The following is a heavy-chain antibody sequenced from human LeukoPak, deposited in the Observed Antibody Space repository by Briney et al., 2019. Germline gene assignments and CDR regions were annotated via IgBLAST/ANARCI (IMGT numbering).Heavy chain of an antibody. Sequence: SETLSLTCAVYGGSFSGYYWSWIRQPPGKGLEWIGEINHSGSTNYNPSLKSRVTISVDTSKNQFSLKPSSVTAADTAVYYCATAWYYDILTGYSRDAFDIWGQGTMVTVSS. CDR3: ATAWYYDILTGYSRDAFDI. J-gene: IGHJ3*02. CDR2: INHSGST. V-gene: IGHV4-34*01. D-gene: IGHD3-9*01. CDR1: GGSFSGYY.